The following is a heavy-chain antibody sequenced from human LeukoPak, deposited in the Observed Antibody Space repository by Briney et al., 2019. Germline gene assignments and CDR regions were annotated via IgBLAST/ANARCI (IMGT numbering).Heavy chain of an antibody. V-gene: IGHV4-34*01. Sequence: PSETLSLTCAVYGGSFSGYYWSWIRQPPGKGLEWIGEINHSGSTNYNPSLKSRVTISVDTSKNQFSLELSSVTAADTAVYYCARAPLGYYYFDYWGQGTLVTVSS. CDR1: GGSFSGYY. CDR3: ARAPLGYYYFDY. CDR2: INHSGST. D-gene: IGHD2-15*01. J-gene: IGHJ4*02.